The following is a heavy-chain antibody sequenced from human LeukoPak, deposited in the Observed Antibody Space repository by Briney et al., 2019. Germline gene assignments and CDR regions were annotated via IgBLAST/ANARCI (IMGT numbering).Heavy chain of an antibody. CDR3: ARHKTWIQLWYFDY. CDR2: IYYSGST. D-gene: IGHD5-18*01. CDR1: GGSISSSSYY. J-gene: IGHJ4*02. V-gene: IGHV4-39*01. Sequence: SETLSLTCTVSGGSISSSSYYWGWIRQPPGKGLEWIGSIYYSGSTYYNPSLKSRVTMSVDTSKNQFSLKLSSVTAADTAVYYCARHKTWIQLWYFDYWGQGALVTVSS.